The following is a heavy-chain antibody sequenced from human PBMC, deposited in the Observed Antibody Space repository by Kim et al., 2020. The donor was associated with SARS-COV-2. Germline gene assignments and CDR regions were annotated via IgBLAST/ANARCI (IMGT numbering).Heavy chain of an antibody. CDR2: IYYSGST. CDR3: ASYIVATIEDAAGFDY. J-gene: IGHJ4*02. Sequence: SETLSLTCTVSGGSISSSSYYWGWIRQPPGKGLEWIGCIYYSGSTYYNPSLKSRVTISVDTSKNQFSLKLSSVTAADTAVYYCASYIVATIEDAAGFDYWGQGTLVTVSS. D-gene: IGHD5-12*01. CDR1: GGSISSSSYY. V-gene: IGHV4-39*01.